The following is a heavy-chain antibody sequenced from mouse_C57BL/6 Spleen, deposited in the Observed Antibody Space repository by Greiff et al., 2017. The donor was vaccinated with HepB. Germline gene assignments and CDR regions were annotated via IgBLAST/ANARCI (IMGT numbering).Heavy chain of an antibody. CDR1: GYAFSSYW. CDR2: IYPGDGDT. V-gene: IGHV1-80*01. D-gene: IGHD3-1*01. Sequence: QVQLKESGAELVKPGASVKISCKASGYAFSSYWMNWVKQRPGKGLEWIGQIYPGDGDTNYNGKFKGKATLTADKSSSTAYMQLSSLTSEDSAVYFCARSGPKGGYFDVWGTGTTVTVSS. J-gene: IGHJ1*03. CDR3: ARSGPKGGYFDV.